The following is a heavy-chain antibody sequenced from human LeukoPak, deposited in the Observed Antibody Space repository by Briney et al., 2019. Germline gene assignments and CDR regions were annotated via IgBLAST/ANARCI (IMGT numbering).Heavy chain of an antibody. Sequence: GGSLRLSCAASGFTFSRYSVNWVRQAPGKGLKWVSTISGSGSDTYYADSVKGRFTISRDHSENTLYLQMNSLGAEDTAIYYCAKVPYSDYGSGRPPFMDVWGQGTTVAVSS. CDR1: GFTFSRYS. D-gene: IGHD3-10*01. J-gene: IGHJ6*02. CDR3: AKVPYSDYGSGRPPFMDV. CDR2: ISGSGSDT. V-gene: IGHV3-23*01.